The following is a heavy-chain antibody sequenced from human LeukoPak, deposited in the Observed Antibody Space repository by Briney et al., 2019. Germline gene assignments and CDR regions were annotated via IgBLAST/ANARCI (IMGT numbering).Heavy chain of an antibody. CDR3: AKGTPGYYYGMDV. Sequence: GGSLRLSCAASGFTFSSYWMHWVRQAPGKGLVWVSRINTDGSSTSYADSVKGRFTISRDNSKNTLYLQMNSLRAEDTAVYYCAKGTPGYYYGMDVWGQGTTVTVSS. CDR1: GFTFSSYW. V-gene: IGHV3-74*01. CDR2: INTDGSST. J-gene: IGHJ6*02.